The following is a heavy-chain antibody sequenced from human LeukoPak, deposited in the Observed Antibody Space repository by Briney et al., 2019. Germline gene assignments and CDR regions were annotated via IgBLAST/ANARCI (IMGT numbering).Heavy chain of an antibody. CDR2: ISGSGGSS. CDR1: GFTFRSYA. D-gene: IGHD6-19*01. CDR3: AKEDLHSSGWYSGAKYQPLDY. V-gene: IGHV3-23*01. Sequence: PGGALRLSCAASGFTFRSYAMSSIRQAPGEGLEWVSSISGSGGSSYYADSVKGRFSISRDNSKNTLYLQMNSLRAEDTAVYYCAKEDLHSSGWYSGAKYQPLDYWGQGTLVTVSS. J-gene: IGHJ4*02.